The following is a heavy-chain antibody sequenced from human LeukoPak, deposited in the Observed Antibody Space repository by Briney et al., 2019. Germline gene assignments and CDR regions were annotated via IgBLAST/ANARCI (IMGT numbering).Heavy chain of an antibody. CDR1: GFTFSSYG. D-gene: IGHD6-19*01. J-gene: IGHJ4*02. Sequence: GGSLRLSCAASGFTFSSYGMHWVRQAPGKGLEWVAFIRSDGNNKYYADSVKGRFTISRDNSKNTLYLQMNSPRPEDTAVYYCAKDWGRSGWPDYLEHWGQGTLAIVSS. V-gene: IGHV3-30*02. CDR2: IRSDGNNK. CDR3: AKDWGRSGWPDYLEH.